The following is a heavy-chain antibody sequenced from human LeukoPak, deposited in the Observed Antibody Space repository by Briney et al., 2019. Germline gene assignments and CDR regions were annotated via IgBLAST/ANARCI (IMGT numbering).Heavy chain of an antibody. CDR2: IYYSGST. CDR3: ARHDGYCYDSSGYCISDAFDI. V-gene: IGHV4-59*08. D-gene: IGHD3-22*01. CDR1: GGSISSYY. J-gene: IGHJ3*02. Sequence: SETLSPTCTVSGGSISSYYWSWIRQPPGKGLEWIGYIYYSGSTNYNPSLKSRVTISVDTSKNQFSLKLSSVTAADTAVYYCARHDGYCYDSSGYCISDAFDIWGQGTMVTVSS.